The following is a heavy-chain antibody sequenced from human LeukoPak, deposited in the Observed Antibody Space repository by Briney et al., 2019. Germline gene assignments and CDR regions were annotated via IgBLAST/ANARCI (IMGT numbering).Heavy chain of an antibody. J-gene: IGHJ5*02. CDR1: GYTFTSYG. CDR3: ASDGWYQLLYPNWFDP. Sequence: ASVKVSCKASGYTFTSYGISSVRQAPGQGLERMGWISAYNGNTNYAQKLQGRVTMTTDTSTSTAYMELRSLRSDDTAVYYCASDGWYQLLYPNWFDPWGQGTLVTVSS. D-gene: IGHD2-2*02. V-gene: IGHV1-18*01. CDR2: ISAYNGNT.